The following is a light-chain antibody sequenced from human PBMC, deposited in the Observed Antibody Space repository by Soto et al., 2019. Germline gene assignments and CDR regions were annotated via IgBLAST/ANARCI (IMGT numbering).Light chain of an antibody. CDR1: SSDVGAYKY. Sequence: QSALTQPASVSGSPGQSITISCTGTSSDVGAYKYVSWYQLHPAKAPKLMIYEVSNRPSGVSNRFSGSKSGNTASLTISGLQAEDEADYYCSSYTGSSSVVFGGGTKLTVL. J-gene: IGLJ2*01. V-gene: IGLV2-14*01. CDR3: SSYTGSSSVV. CDR2: EVS.